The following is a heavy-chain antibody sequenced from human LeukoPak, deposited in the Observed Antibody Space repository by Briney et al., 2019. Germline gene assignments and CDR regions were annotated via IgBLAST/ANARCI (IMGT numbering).Heavy chain of an antibody. CDR1: GGSIISYY. D-gene: IGHD5-24*01. CDR3: AREIGRDGYNRSFDY. J-gene: IGHJ4*02. Sequence: SETLSLTFTVSGGSIISYYWSWIRQPAGKGLEWIGRIYTSGSANYSPSLKGRVTMSVDASKNQFSLNLSSVTAADTAVYYCAREIGRDGYNRSFDYWGQGTLVTVSS. CDR2: IYTSGSA. V-gene: IGHV4-4*07.